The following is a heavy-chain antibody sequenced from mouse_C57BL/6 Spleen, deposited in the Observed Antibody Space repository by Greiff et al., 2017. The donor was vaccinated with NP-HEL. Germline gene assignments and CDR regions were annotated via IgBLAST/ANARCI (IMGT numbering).Heavy chain of an antibody. V-gene: IGHV1-82*01. Sequence: VQLQQSGPELVKPGASVKISCKASGYAFSSSWMNWVKQRPGKGLEWIGRIYPGDGDTNYNGKFKGKATLTADKSSSTAYMQLSSLTSEDSAVYFCAGSKGFYFYAMDYWGQGTSVTVSS. CDR1: GYAFSSSW. CDR3: AGSKGFYFYAMDY. D-gene: IGHD2-1*01. J-gene: IGHJ4*01. CDR2: IYPGDGDT.